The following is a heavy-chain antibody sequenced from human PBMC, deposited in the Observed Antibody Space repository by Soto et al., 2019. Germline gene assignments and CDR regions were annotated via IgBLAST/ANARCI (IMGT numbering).Heavy chain of an antibody. J-gene: IGHJ6*02. D-gene: IGHD2-2*01. CDR1: GFTFSSYG. V-gene: IGHV3-48*04. CDR2: ISSSGSTI. Sequence: GGSLRLSCEASGFTFSSYGMSWVRQAPGKGLEWVSYISSSGSTIYYADSVKGRFTISRDNAKNSLYLQMNSLRAEDTAVYYCASGPEIVVVPAAIYGMDVWGQGTTVTVSS. CDR3: ASGPEIVVVPAAIYGMDV.